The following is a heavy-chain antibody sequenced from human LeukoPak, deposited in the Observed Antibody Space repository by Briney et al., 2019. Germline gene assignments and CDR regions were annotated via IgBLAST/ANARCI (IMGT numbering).Heavy chain of an antibody. J-gene: IGHJ4*02. CDR2: INPKSGGT. D-gene: IGHD3-3*01. Sequence: ASVKVSCTASGYTFTGYYMHWVRQAPGQGLEWLGWINPKSGGTNHAQKFQGRVTMTKDTSISTAYMELSRLRSDDTAVYYCARELSYEGADYWGQGTLVTVSS. CDR1: GYTFTGYY. V-gene: IGHV1-2*02. CDR3: ARELSYEGADY.